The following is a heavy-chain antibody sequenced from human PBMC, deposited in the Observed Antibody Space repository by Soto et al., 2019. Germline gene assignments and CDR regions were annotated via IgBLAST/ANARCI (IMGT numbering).Heavy chain of an antibody. Sequence: EVQLVESGGGLVQPGGSLRLSCAASGFTFSSYSMNWVRQAPGKGLQWISYISSSSNTIYYADSVKGRFTISRDYAKNSLYLQMNSLTDEDTAVYCCVRGVPGDQTYFWYGMDVWGQGTTVTVSS. CDR1: GFTFSSYS. CDR2: ISSSSNTI. J-gene: IGHJ6*02. D-gene: IGHD7-27*01. V-gene: IGHV3-48*02. CDR3: VRGVPGDQTYFWYGMDV.